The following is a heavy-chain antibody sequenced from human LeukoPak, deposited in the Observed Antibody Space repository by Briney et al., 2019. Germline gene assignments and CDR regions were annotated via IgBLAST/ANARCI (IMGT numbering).Heavy chain of an antibody. CDR1: GGSFSGYY. J-gene: IGHJ3*02. Sequence: SETLSLTCAVYGGSFSGYYWSWIRQPPGKGLEWIGEINHSGSTNYNPSLKSRVTISVDTSKNQFSLELSSVTAADTAVYYCARIRAYYGSGSYKAFDIWGQGTMVTVSS. CDR2: INHSGST. CDR3: ARIRAYYGSGSYKAFDI. V-gene: IGHV4-34*01. D-gene: IGHD3-10*01.